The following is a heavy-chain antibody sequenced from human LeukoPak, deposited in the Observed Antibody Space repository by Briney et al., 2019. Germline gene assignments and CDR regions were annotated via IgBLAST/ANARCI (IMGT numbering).Heavy chain of an antibody. CDR2: INHSGST. V-gene: IGHV4-34*01. D-gene: IGHD5-24*01. CDR3: ARISRGGYSY. CDR1: GGSFSSYY. Sequence: SETLSLTCAVYGGSFSSYYWSWIRQPPGKGLEWIGEINHSGSTTYNPSLKSRVTITLKKTTNKFSLQLSSGTTADTAADYCARISRGGYSYWGQGTLVTVSS. J-gene: IGHJ4*02.